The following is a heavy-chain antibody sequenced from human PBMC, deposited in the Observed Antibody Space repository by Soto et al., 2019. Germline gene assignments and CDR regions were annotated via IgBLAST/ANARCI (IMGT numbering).Heavy chain of an antibody. V-gene: IGHV1-18*04. CDR1: GYTFTSYG. J-gene: IGHJ5*02. Sequence: QVQLMQSGAEVKKPGASVKVSCKASGYTFTSYGISWVRQAPGQGLEWMRWISAYNGNTNYAQKLQGRVTMTTDTSTSTAYMELRSLRSDDTAVYYCARDTPCSSTSCKGYNWFDPWGQGTLVTVSS. D-gene: IGHD2-2*01. CDR3: ARDTPCSSTSCKGYNWFDP. CDR2: ISAYNGNT.